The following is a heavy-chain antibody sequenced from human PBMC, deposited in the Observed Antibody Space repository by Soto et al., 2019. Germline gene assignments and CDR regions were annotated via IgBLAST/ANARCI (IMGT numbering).Heavy chain of an antibody. CDR3: ARAASPRYPDF. V-gene: IGHV4-61*01. Sequence: QVQLQESGPGLVKPSETLSLTCSVSGDSVNSGSYYWTWIRQPPGKGLEWIGYVYYSGSTNYNPSLKSRVSISVDTSKNQFSLRLRSATAADTAVSYCARAASPRYPDFWGQGALVTVSS. D-gene: IGHD3-16*02. J-gene: IGHJ4*02. CDR1: GDSVNSGSYY. CDR2: VYYSGST.